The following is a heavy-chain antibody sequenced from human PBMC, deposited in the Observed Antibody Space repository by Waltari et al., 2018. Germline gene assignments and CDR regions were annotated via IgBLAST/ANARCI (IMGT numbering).Heavy chain of an antibody. D-gene: IGHD5-18*01. J-gene: IGHJ4*02. V-gene: IGHV1-69-2*01. CDR3: ATEKQLVATATFDY. Sequence: VQLVQSGAEVKKPGATVKISCKVSGYTFTDYYMHWVQQAPGKGLEWMGLFDPEESEPIYAEKSQGRVTITADTSTDTAYMELGSLRSEDTAVYSCATEKQLVATATFDYWGQGTLVTVSS. CDR2: FDPEESEP. CDR1: GYTFTDYY.